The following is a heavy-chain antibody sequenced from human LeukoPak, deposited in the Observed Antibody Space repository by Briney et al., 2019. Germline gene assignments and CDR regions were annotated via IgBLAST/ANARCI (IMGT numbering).Heavy chain of an antibody. CDR1: GSTFSSYG. J-gene: IGHJ4*02. V-gene: IGHV3-30*03. Sequence: GGSLRLSCAASGSTFSSYGMHWVRQAPGKGLEWVAVISYDGSNKYYADSVKGRFTISRDNSKNTLYLQMNSLRAEDTAVYYCAGVVPLLRGDYWGQGTLVTVSS. CDR2: ISYDGSNK. CDR3: AGVVPLLRGDY. D-gene: IGHD3-10*01.